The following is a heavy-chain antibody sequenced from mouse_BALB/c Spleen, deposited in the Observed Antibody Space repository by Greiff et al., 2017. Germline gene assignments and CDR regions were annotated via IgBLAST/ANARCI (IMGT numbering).Heavy chain of an antibody. Sequence: QVQLKESGAELVRPGASVTLSCKASGYTFTDYEMHWVKQTPVHGLEWIGAIDPETGGTAYNQKFKGKATLTADKSSSTAYMELRSLTSEDSAVYYCTRGNVMDYWGQGTSVTVSS. CDR2: IDPETGGT. CDR3: TRGNVMDY. V-gene: IGHV1-15*01. J-gene: IGHJ4*01. CDR1: GYTFTDYE.